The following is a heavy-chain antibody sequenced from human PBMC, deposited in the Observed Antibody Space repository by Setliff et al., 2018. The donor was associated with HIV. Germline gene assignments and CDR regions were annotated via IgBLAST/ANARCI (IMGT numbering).Heavy chain of an antibody. V-gene: IGHV1-69*10. J-gene: IGHJ4*02. Sequence: SVKVSCKASGGTFSSYAISWVRQAPGQGLEWMGGIIPILGIANYAQKFQGRVTITADKSTSTTYMELSSLRSEDTAVYYCARYRNGYYYDSSGFDYWGQGTLVTAPQ. CDR2: IIPILGIA. CDR3: ARYRNGYYYDSSGFDY. CDR1: GGTFSSYA. D-gene: IGHD3-22*01.